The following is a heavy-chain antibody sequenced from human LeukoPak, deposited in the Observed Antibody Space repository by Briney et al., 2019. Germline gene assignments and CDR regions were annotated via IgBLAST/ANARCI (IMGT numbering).Heavy chain of an antibody. CDR1: GFTFSSYG. CDR2: IWYDGSIQ. Sequence: GGSLRLSCAASGFTFSSYGMHWVRQAPGKGLEWVAAIWYDGSIQYYADSVKGRFTISRDNSKNTLYLQMGSLRAEDMAVYYCARYCNGGSCYSGYDYWGQGTLVTVSS. V-gene: IGHV3-33*01. D-gene: IGHD2-15*01. J-gene: IGHJ4*02. CDR3: ARYCNGGSCYSGYDY.